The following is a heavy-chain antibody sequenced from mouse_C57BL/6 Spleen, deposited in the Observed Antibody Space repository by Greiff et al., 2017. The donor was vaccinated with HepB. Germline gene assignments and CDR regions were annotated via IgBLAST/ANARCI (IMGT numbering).Heavy chain of an antibody. CDR1: GFSLTSYG. Sequence: VQLVESGPGLVQPSQSLSITCTVSGFSLTSYGVHWVRQSPGKGLEWLGVIWSGGSTDYNAAFISRLSISKDNSKSQVFFKMNSLQADDTAIYYCARSGYDYAMDYWGQGTSVTVSS. J-gene: IGHJ4*01. CDR2: IWSGGST. CDR3: ARSGYDYAMDY. V-gene: IGHV2-2*01. D-gene: IGHD2-2*01.